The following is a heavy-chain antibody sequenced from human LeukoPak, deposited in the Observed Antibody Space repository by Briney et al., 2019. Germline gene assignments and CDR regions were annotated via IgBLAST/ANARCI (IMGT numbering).Heavy chain of an antibody. Sequence: PGGSLRLSCAASGFTFSSYWMHWVRQAPGKGLGWVSRINSDGRRATYADSVEGRFTISRDNAKNTLYLQMNSLRAEDTAVYYCARGAFQDTSGWYGIDYWGQGTLVTVSS. V-gene: IGHV3-74*01. CDR1: GFTFSSYW. CDR2: INSDGRRA. J-gene: IGHJ4*02. CDR3: ARGAFQDTSGWYGIDY. D-gene: IGHD6-19*01.